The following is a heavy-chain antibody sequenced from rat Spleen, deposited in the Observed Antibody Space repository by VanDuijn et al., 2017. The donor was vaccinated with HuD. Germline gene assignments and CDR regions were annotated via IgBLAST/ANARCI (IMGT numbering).Heavy chain of an antibody. CDR2: ITSSGGTT. CDR3: ARRGFDY. J-gene: IGHJ2*01. CDR1: GFTFSNYY. D-gene: IGHD4-1*01. Sequence: EVQLVESGGGSVQPGRSLKLSCAASGFTFSNYYMAWVRQAPTKGLEWVAYITSSGGTTHYRDSVKGRFTISRDNAKNTLYLEMDSLRSEDTATYYCARRGFDYWGQGVMVTVSS. V-gene: IGHV5-27*01.